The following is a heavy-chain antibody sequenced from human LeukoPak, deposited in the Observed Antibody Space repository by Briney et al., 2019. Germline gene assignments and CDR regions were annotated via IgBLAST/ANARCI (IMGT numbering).Heavy chain of an antibody. V-gene: IGHV4-59*01. CDR1: GGSISSYY. Sequence: SETLSLTCTVSGGSISSYYWSWVRQPPGKGLEWIGYNYYSGSTNYNPSLKSRVTISVDTSKNQFSLKLSSVTAADTAVYYCAREGIPTGDFDYWGRGTLVTVSS. J-gene: IGHJ4*02. D-gene: IGHD4-17*01. CDR3: AREGIPTGDFDY. CDR2: NYYSGST.